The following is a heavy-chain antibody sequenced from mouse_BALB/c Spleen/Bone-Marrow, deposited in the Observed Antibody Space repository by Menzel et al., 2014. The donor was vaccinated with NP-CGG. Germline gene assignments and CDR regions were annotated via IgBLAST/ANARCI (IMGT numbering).Heavy chain of an antibody. CDR2: INPDSRTI. CDR1: GADFSRYW. Sequence: GADFSRYWMSWVRQAPGKGLEWIGEINPDSRTINYTPSLKDKFIISRDNAKNTLYLRLNKVRSEDTALYYCARPDYYGYLNYWGQGTTLTVSS. J-gene: IGHJ2*01. V-gene: IGHV4-1*02. D-gene: IGHD1-2*01. CDR3: ARPDYYGYLNY.